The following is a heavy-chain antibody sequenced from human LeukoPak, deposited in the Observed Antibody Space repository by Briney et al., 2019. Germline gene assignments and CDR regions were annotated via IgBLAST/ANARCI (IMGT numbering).Heavy chain of an antibody. J-gene: IGHJ4*02. CDR2: INPSGGST. D-gene: IGHD2-21*01. V-gene: IGHV1-46*01. CDR3: ARDTLPWGGGEFDY. CDR1: GYTFTSYG. Sequence: ASVKVSCKASGYTFTSYGISWVRQAPGQGLEWMGIINPSGGSTSYAQKFQGRVTMTRDTSTSTVYMELSSLRSEDTAVYYCARDTLPWGGGEFDYWGQGTLVTVSS.